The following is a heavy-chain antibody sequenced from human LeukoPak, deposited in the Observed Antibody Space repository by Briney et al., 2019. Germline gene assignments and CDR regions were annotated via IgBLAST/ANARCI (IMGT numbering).Heavy chain of an antibody. Sequence: ASVKLSCKASGYTFTGYYMHWVRQAPGQGLEWMGWINPNSGGTNYAQDFHGRVTMTRDTSISTAYMELSRLRSDDTAVYYCARAGDSGTLAWGQGTLVTVSS. CDR2: INPNSGGT. CDR3: ARAGDSGTLA. V-gene: IGHV1-2*02. J-gene: IGHJ5*02. CDR1: GYTFTGYY. D-gene: IGHD1-26*01.